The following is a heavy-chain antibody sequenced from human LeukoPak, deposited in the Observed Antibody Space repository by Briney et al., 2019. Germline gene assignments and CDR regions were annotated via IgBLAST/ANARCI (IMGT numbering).Heavy chain of an antibody. CDR1: GGSISSGGYY. D-gene: IGHD3-22*01. J-gene: IGHJ4*02. V-gene: IGHV4-31*03. CDR3: ARGGGDYDSSGYLLTPFDY. Sequence: SETLSLTCTVSGGSISSGGYYWSWIRQHPGQGLEWIGYIYYSGSTYYNPSLKSRVTISVDTSKNQFSLKLSSVTAADTAVYYCARGGGDYDSSGYLLTPFDYWGQGTLVTVSS. CDR2: IYYSGST.